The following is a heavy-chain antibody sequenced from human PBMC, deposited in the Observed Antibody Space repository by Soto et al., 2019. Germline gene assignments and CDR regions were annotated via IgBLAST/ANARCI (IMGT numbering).Heavy chain of an antibody. Sequence: QVQLQESGPGLVKPSQTLSLTCTVSGGSISSGDYYWSWIRQPPGKGLEWIGYIYYSGSTYYNPSLKSLVTISVDPSKHPFSLKLSSVTAADTAVYSCATITLGRTRLDYWGQGTLVTVSS. V-gene: IGHV4-30-4*01. D-gene: IGHD1-20*01. J-gene: IGHJ4*02. CDR3: ATITLGRTRLDY. CDR1: GGSISSGDYY. CDR2: IYYSGST.